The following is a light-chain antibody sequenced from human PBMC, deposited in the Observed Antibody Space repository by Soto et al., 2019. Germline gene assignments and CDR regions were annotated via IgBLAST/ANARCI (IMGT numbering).Light chain of an antibody. CDR1: SSDVGGHNY. J-gene: IGLJ3*02. Sequence: QSALTQPRSVSGSPGQSVTISCTGTSSDVGGHNYVSWYQQHPDKAPKLIIYDVSKRPSGVPVLFSASKSGSTASLTISGLQAEDESDYYCCSYAGTYTWVFGGGTKLTVL. V-gene: IGLV2-11*01. CDR2: DVS. CDR3: CSYAGTYTWV.